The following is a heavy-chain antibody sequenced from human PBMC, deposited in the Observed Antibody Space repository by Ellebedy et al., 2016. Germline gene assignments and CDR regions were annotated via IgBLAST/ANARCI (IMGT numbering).Heavy chain of an antibody. Sequence: GGSLRLXXAASGFTFSSYWMSWVRQAPGKGLEWVANIKQDGSEKYYVDSVKGRFTISRDNAKNSLYLQMNSLRAEDTAVYYCAASIAVAGTSWFDPWGQGTLVTVSS. CDR2: IKQDGSEK. V-gene: IGHV3-7*01. CDR3: AASIAVAGTSWFDP. J-gene: IGHJ5*02. D-gene: IGHD6-19*01. CDR1: GFTFSSYW.